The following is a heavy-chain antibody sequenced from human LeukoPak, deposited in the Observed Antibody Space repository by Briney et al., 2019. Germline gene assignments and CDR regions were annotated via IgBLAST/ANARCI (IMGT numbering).Heavy chain of an antibody. V-gene: IGHV3-30*01. Sequence: GRSLRLSCAASGFTFSSYAMHWGRQAPGKGLEWVAVISYDGSNKYYADSVKGRFTIARDNSKNTLYLQMNSLRAEDTAVYYCAREGWLQLSENAFDIWGQGTMVTVSS. D-gene: IGHD5-24*01. CDR3: AREGWLQLSENAFDI. CDR1: GFTFSSYA. J-gene: IGHJ3*02. CDR2: ISYDGSNK.